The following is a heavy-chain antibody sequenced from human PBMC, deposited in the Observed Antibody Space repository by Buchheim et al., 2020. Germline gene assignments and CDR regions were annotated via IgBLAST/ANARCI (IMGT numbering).Heavy chain of an antibody. V-gene: IGHV3-23*01. CDR2: ISGSGGST. J-gene: IGHJ4*02. CDR3: AKWGEVGCSGGSCSYIDY. CDR1: GFTFSSYA. Sequence: EVQLLESGGGLVQPGGSLRLSCAASGFTFSSYAMSWVRQAPGKGLEWVSAISGSGGSTYYADSVKGRFTISRDNSKNTLYLQMNSLRAEDTAVYYCAKWGEVGCSGGSCSYIDYWGQGTL. D-gene: IGHD2-15*01.